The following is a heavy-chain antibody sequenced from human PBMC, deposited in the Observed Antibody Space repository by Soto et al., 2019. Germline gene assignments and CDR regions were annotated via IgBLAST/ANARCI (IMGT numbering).Heavy chain of an antibody. D-gene: IGHD6-6*01. CDR2: ISYDGKEK. CDR3: ARGRGLAARPQHLDH. J-gene: IGHJ4*02. Sequence: QVQLVESGGGVVQPGGSLRLSCATSGFLFSGYAMHWVRQTPGKGLEWVAVISYDGKEKYYADSAEGRFTISRESSGVPLYLQKSSLIVEDTAVYYCARGRGLAARPQHLDHWGQGTLVTVSS. CDR1: GFLFSGYA. V-gene: IGHV3-30*04.